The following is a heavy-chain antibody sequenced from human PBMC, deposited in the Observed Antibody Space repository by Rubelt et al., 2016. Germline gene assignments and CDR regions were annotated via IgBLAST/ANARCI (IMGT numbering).Heavy chain of an antibody. D-gene: IGHD1-1*01. V-gene: IGHV3-11*06. Sequence: DCLKGRVTISRDNAKKSLYLQMNSLRAADTAVYYCASGIGTTGTLYSYWGQGTLVTVSS. J-gene: IGHJ4*02. CDR3: ASGIGTTGTLYSY.